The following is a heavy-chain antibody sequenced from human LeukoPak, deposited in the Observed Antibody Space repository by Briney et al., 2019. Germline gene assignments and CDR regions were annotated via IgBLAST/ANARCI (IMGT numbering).Heavy chain of an antibody. CDR1: GFTFSSYA. CDR2: ISGSGGST. CDR3: ANDDWNLGAFDI. V-gene: IGHV3-23*01. Sequence: SGGSLRLSCAASGFTFSSYAMSWVRQAPGKGLEWVSAISGSGGSTYYADSVKGRFTISRDNSKNTLYLQMNSLRAEDTAVYYRANDDWNLGAFDIWGQGTMVTVSS. D-gene: IGHD1-1*01. J-gene: IGHJ3*02.